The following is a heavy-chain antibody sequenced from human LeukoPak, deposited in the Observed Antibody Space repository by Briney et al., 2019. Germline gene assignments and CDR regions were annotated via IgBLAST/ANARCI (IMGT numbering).Heavy chain of an antibody. J-gene: IGHJ4*02. CDR1: GFTFSSYS. V-gene: IGHV3-21*01. CDR3: ARDGNQRWASDY. D-gene: IGHD1-14*01. Sequence: SGGSLRLSCAASGFTFSSYSMNWVRQAPGKGLEWVSSISSSSSYIYYADSVKGRFTISRDNAKNSLYLQMNSLRAEDTAVYYCARDGNQRWASDYWGQGTLVTVSS. CDR2: ISSSSSYI.